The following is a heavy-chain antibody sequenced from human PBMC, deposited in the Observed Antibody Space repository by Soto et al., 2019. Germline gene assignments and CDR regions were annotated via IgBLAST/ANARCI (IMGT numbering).Heavy chain of an antibody. CDR2: TYYIGST. CDR3: ALTRPLRLGYPTGDT. CDR1: GDPITSGDYY. V-gene: IGHV4-30-4*01. D-gene: IGHD1-1*01. Sequence: SWTLALTYPVSGDPITSGDYYCSWILQPPGKGLEWIGYTYYIGSTYYNPSLEVRVTISSDTSKNQFSLRLTSATAEDTAVYYSALTRPLRLGYPTGDTWGQGTLVTV. J-gene: IGHJ5*02.